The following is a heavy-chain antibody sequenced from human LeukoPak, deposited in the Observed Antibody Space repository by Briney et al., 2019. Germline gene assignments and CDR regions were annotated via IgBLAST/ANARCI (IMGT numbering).Heavy chain of an antibody. CDR3: AKSRSNCSSTSCYTLPYYYYGMDV. V-gene: IGHV3-9*01. Sequence: GGSLRLSCAASGFTFDDYAMHWVRQAPGKGLEWVSGISWNSGSIGYADSVKGRFTISRDNSKNTLYLQMNSLRAEDTAVYYCAKSRSNCSSTSCYTLPYYYYGMDVWGQGTTVTVSS. CDR2: ISWNSGSI. CDR1: GFTFDDYA. D-gene: IGHD2-2*02. J-gene: IGHJ6*02.